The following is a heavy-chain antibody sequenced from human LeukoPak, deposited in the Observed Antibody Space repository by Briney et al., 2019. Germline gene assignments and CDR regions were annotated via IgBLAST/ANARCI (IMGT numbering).Heavy chain of an antibody. CDR1: GFTFSDYN. CDR3: AREGGPGAFAP. V-gene: IGHV3-11*01. CDR2: ITGSGRTM. D-gene: IGHD3-16*01. Sequence: GGSLRLSCAASGFTFSDYNMYWIRQAPGKGPEWVSYITGSGRTMTYADSVKGRFSISRDNAKNSLFLQMNSLRAEDTAVYYCAREGGPGAFAPWGRGPLVTVPS. J-gene: IGHJ5*02.